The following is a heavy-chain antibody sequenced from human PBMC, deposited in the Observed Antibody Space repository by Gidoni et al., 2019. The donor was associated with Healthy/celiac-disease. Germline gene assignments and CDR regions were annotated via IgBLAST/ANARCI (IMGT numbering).Heavy chain of an antibody. J-gene: IGHJ6*02. V-gene: IGHV3-33*01. CDR3: ARRGATSDIVVVPAAIALYYYYGMDV. CDR2: IWYDGSNK. D-gene: IGHD2-2*02. Sequence: QVQLVESGGGVVQPVRSLRLSCAASGFTFSSYGMHWVRQAPGKGLEWVAVIWYDGSNKYYADSVKGRFTISRDNSKNTLYLQMNSLRAEDTAVYYCARRGATSDIVVVPAAIALYYYYGMDVWGQGTTVTVSS. CDR1: GFTFSSYG.